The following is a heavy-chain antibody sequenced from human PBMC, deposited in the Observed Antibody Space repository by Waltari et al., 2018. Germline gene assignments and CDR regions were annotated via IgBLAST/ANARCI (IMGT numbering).Heavy chain of an antibody. V-gene: IGHV4-31*02. CDR2: IYYRGST. D-gene: IGHD2-2*01. CDR3: ARWGRYCSSTSCYRGYYYYGMDV. J-gene: IGHJ6*02. Sequence: GYIYYRGSTYYNPSLKSRVTISVDTAKNQFSLKLSSVTAADTAVYYCARWGRYCSSTSCYRGYYYYGMDVWGQGTTVTVSS.